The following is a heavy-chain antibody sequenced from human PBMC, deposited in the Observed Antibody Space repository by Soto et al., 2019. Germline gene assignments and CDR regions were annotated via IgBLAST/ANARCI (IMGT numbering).Heavy chain of an antibody. CDR2: INPNSGDT. V-gene: IGHV1-2*02. Sequence: ASAKVSCKASGYTFTGYYMHWVRQAPGQGLEWMGWINPNSGDTNYAQKFQGRVTMTRDTSISTAYMELSRLISDDTAVYYCARDSARAAAGTGYYYYGMDVWGQGTTVTVS. D-gene: IGHD6-13*01. CDR1: GYTFTGYY. CDR3: ARDSARAAAGTGYYYYGMDV. J-gene: IGHJ6*02.